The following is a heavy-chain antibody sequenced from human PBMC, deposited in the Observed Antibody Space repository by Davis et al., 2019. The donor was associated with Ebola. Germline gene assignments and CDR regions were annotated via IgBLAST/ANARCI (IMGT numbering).Heavy chain of an antibody. D-gene: IGHD4-11*01. CDR2: VILKIGAT. J-gene: IGHJ4*02. CDR1: AYTFTDYN. CDR3: ARGHNYAHEY. V-gene: IGHV1-2*06. Sequence: ASVKVSCKASAYTFTDYNIHWIRQAPGQGLEWLGLVILKIGATNYAQKFQCRVTMTRDTSISTVYMELSSLRYDDTADYYCARGHNYAHEYWGQGTLVTVSS.